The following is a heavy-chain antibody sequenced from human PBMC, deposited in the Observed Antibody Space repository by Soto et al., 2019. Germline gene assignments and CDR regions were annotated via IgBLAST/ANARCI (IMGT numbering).Heavy chain of an antibody. CDR3: ARMTVYGDPDAFEI. J-gene: IGHJ3*02. D-gene: IGHD2-21*02. V-gene: IGHV1-18*01. Sequence: QVQLVQSGAEVKKPGASVKVSCKASGYTFSSYGITWVRQAPGQGLEWMGWISAYKGNTNYAQNLQGRVTMTTDTSTNTGYMELRSLRSDDTAVYYCARMTVYGDPDAFEIWGQGTMVTVSS. CDR2: ISAYKGNT. CDR1: GYTFSSYG.